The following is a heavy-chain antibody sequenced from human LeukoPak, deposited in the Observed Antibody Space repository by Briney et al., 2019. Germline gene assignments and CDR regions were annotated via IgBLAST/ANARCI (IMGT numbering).Heavy chain of an antibody. V-gene: IGHV3-33*06. D-gene: IGHD4-17*01. CDR2: IWYDGSNK. CDR3: AEDTTGGAFDI. J-gene: IGHJ3*02. CDR1: GFTFSSYG. Sequence: QPGGSLRLSCAASGFTFSSYGMHWVRQAPGKGLEWVAVIWYDGSNKYYADSVKGRFTISRDNSKNALYLQMNSLRAEDTAVYYCAEDTTGGAFDIWGQGTMVTVSS.